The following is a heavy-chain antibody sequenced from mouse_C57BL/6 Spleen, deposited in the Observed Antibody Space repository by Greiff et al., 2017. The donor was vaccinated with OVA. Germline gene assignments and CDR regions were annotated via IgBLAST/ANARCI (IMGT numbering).Heavy chain of an antibody. Sequence: QVQLQQPGAELVKPGASVKLSCKASGYTFTSYWMQWVKQRPGQGLEWIGEIAPSDSYTNYNQKFKGKATLTVDTSSSTAYMQLSSLTSEDSAVYYCARVYDGVAYWGQGTLVTVSA. CDR2: IAPSDSYT. D-gene: IGHD2-12*01. V-gene: IGHV1-50*01. J-gene: IGHJ3*01. CDR1: GYTFTSYW. CDR3: ARVYDGVAY.